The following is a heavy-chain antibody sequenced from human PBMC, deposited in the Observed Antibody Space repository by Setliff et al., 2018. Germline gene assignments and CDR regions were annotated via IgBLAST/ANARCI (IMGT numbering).Heavy chain of an antibody. CDR1: GGSISSGSYY. D-gene: IGHD2-2*01. CDR3: ARAKGYCSSTSCRIYYFDY. CDR2: IYYSGST. V-gene: IGHV4-39*07. Sequence: SETLSLTCTVSGGSISSGSYYWGWIRQPPGKGLEWIGSIYYSGSTYYNPSLKSRVTISVDTSKNQFSLKLSSVTAADTAVYYCARAKGYCSSTSCRIYYFDYWGQGTLVTVSS. J-gene: IGHJ4*02.